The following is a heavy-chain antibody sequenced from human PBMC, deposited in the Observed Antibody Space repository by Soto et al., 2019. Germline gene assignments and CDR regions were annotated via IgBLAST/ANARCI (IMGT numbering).Heavy chain of an antibody. CDR1: GFTFDDYA. CDR2: ISWNSGSI. J-gene: IGHJ4*02. V-gene: IGHV3-9*01. CDR3: AKDPTDGYDF. D-gene: IGHD3-3*01. Sequence: GGSLRLSCAASGFTFDDYAMHWVRQAPGKGLEWVSGISWNSGSIGYADSVKGRFTISRDNAKNSLYLQVNSLRAEDTALYYCAKDPTDGYDFWSQGTLVTVSS.